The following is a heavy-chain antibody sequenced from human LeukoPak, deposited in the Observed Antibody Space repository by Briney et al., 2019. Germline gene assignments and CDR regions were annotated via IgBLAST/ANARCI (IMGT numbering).Heavy chain of an antibody. J-gene: IGHJ4*02. CDR1: GFTFSNIG. D-gene: IGHD6-13*01. CDR3: AKDRGSSWFYFDD. Sequence: GGSLRLSCAAFGFTFSNIGMHWVRQAPGKGLEWVAVISYDGSDKYYTDSVKGRFTISRDNSKNTLYLQMNSLRSEDTAVYYCAKDRGSSWFYFDDWGQGTLVTVSS. V-gene: IGHV3-30*18. CDR2: ISYDGSDK.